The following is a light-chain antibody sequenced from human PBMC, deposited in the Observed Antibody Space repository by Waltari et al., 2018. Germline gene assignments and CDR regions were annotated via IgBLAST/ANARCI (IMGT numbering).Light chain of an antibody. V-gene: IGKV4-1*01. CDR1: QSVLYSSNNKNY. CDR3: QQYYALPRA. J-gene: IGKJ1*01. CDR2: WAS. Sequence: DIVMTQSPDSLAVSLGERLTINFKSSQSVLYSSNNKNYLAWYQHKPGQPPKLLIYWASTRESGVPDRFSGSGSGTDFTLTITSLQAEDVAVYYCQQYYALPRAFGQGTKVEI.